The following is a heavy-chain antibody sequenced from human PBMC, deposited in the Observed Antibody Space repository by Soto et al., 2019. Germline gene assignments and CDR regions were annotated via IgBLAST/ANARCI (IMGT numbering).Heavy chain of an antibody. Sequence: GGSLRLSCSPSGFTFRNYGLLWVRQAPGKGLEWVALISYDGDNKYYSESARGRFTVSRDNFKNVMFLQMDSLRAEDTAVYYCARDRIVVVPAAISPYYYGMDVWGQGTTVTVSS. CDR1: GFTFRNYG. CDR3: ARDRIVVVPAAISPYYYGMDV. V-gene: IGHV3-30*03. J-gene: IGHJ6*02. CDR2: ISYDGDNK. D-gene: IGHD2-2*01.